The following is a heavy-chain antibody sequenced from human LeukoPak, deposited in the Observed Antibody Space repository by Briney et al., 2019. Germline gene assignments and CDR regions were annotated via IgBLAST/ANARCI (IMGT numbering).Heavy chain of an antibody. Sequence: SETLSLTCAVYGGSFSGYYWSWIRQPPGKRLEWIGEINHSGSTNYNPSLKSRVTISVDTSKNQFSLKLSSVTAADTAVYYCARGLAAAPRDDYYYGMDVWGQGTTVTVSS. J-gene: IGHJ6*02. CDR2: INHSGST. CDR1: GGSFSGYY. D-gene: IGHD6-13*01. V-gene: IGHV4-34*01. CDR3: ARGLAAAPRDDYYYGMDV.